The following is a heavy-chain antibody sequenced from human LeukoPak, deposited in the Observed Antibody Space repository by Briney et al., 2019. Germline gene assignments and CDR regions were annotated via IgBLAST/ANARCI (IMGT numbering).Heavy chain of an antibody. D-gene: IGHD3-16*01. Sequence: GGSLRLSCAASGFTFSSYGMHWVRQAPGKGLEWVEVISYDGSNKYYADSVKGRFTISRDNSKNTLYLQMNSLRAEDTAVYYCAKVGWDYYYYGMDVWGQGTTVTVSS. CDR3: AKVGWDYYYYGMDV. CDR1: GFTFSSYG. V-gene: IGHV3-30*18. J-gene: IGHJ6*02. CDR2: ISYDGSNK.